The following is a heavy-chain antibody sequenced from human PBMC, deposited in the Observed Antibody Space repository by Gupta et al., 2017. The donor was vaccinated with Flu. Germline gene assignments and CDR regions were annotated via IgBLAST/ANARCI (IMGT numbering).Heavy chain of an antibody. CDR3: ATLFGVVVGDDFDY. Sequence: RQAPGKGLKWVANIKPDGSEKNYVDSVKGRFTISRDNAKNSLYLQMNSLRDEDTAVYYCATLFGVVVGDDFDYWGQGTLVTVSS. D-gene: IGHD3-3*01. CDR2: IKPDGSEK. V-gene: IGHV3-7*01. J-gene: IGHJ4*02.